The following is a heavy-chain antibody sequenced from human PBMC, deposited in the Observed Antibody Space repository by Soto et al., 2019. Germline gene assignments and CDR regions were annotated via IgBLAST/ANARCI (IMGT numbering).Heavy chain of an antibody. CDR3: ARRYGWNFDY. CDR2: IYYSGST. J-gene: IGHJ4*02. D-gene: IGHD3-10*01. CDR1: GGSISSYY. V-gene: IGHV4-59*01. Sequence: QVKLQESGPGLVKPSETLSLTCTVSGGSISSYYWSWIRQPPGKGLEWIGYIYYSGSTNYNPSLKIPVTISVYTSKNQFSLKLSSVTAADTAEYYCARRYGWNFDYWGQGTLVTVSS.